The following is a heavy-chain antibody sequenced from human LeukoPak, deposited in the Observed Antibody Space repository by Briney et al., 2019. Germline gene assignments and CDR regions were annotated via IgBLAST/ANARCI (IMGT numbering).Heavy chain of an antibody. Sequence: SETLSLTCTVSGGSISSSTYYWGWIRQPPGKGLEWIGSIYYSGTTDYNPSLKSRVTISVDTSKNQFSLKLSSVTAADTAVYYCARHHSSSWYAPFDYWGQGTLVTVSS. V-gene: IGHV4-39*01. J-gene: IGHJ4*02. D-gene: IGHD6-13*01. CDR3: ARHHSSSWYAPFDY. CDR1: GGSISSSTYY. CDR2: IYYSGTT.